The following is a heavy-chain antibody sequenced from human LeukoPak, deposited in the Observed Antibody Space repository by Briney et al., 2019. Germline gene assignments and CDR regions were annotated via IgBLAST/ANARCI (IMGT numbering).Heavy chain of an antibody. V-gene: IGHV4-4*02. CDR2: IFHSGST. Sequence: SETLSLTCAVSGGSISSNNWWSWVRQPPGKGLEWIGEIFHSGSTNYNPSLKSRVTISVDKSKNQFSLKLNSVTAADTAVYYCARFDSSGYYPFDYWGQGTLVTVSS. CDR3: ARFDSSGYYPFDY. CDR1: GGSISSNNW. D-gene: IGHD3-22*01. J-gene: IGHJ4*02.